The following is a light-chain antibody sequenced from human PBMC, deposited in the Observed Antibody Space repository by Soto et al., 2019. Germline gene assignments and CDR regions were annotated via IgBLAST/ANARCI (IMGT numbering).Light chain of an antibody. CDR3: QQYGCSPPYT. Sequence: EIVLTQSPGTLSLSPGERATLSCRASQSVSSSYLAWYQQKPGQAPRLLIYGASSRPTGIPDRFSGSGSGTDFTLTISRLEPEDVAVYYCQQYGCSPPYTFGQGTKLKIK. CDR1: QSVSSSY. J-gene: IGKJ2*01. CDR2: GAS. V-gene: IGKV3-20*01.